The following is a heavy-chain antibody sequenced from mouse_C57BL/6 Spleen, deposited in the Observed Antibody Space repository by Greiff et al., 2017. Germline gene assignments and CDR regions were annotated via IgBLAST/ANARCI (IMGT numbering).Heavy chain of an antibody. D-gene: IGHD2-3*01. CDR1: GFTFSSYT. Sequence: EVQVVESGGGLVKPGGSLKLSCAASGFTFSSYTMSWVRQTPEKRLEWVATISGGGGNTYYPDSVKGRFTISRDNAKITLYLQMSSLRSEDTALYYCARQGYYHFDYWGQGTTLTVSS. V-gene: IGHV5-9*01. CDR2: ISGGGGNT. J-gene: IGHJ2*01. CDR3: ARQGYYHFDY.